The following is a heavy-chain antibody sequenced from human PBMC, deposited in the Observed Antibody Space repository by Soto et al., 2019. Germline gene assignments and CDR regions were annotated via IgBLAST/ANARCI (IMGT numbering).Heavy chain of an antibody. CDR3: ARCPGATVTAFDF. CDR2: IYYSGST. Sequence: GKCLEWIGYIYYSGSTYYNPSLKSRVTISVDTSKNQFSLKLSSVTATDTAFYYCARCPGATVTAFDFWGLGTLVTFSS. D-gene: IGHD4-17*01. J-gene: IGHJ4*02. V-gene: IGHV4-31*02.